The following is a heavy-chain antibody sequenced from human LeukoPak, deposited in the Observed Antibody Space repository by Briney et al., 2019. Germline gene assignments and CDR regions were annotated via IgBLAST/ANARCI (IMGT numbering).Heavy chain of an antibody. CDR3: ARDHGGYSYDK. V-gene: IGHV3-9*01. CDR2: ISWDSLGT. Sequence: GGSLRLSCEASGFSFDDYGMHWVRQALGKGLEWVSGISWDSLGTGYGDSVKGRFTISRDNAKNSLYLQMNSLRAEDTAVYYCARDHGGYSYDKWGQGTLVTVSS. CDR1: GFSFDDYG. J-gene: IGHJ4*02. D-gene: IGHD5-18*01.